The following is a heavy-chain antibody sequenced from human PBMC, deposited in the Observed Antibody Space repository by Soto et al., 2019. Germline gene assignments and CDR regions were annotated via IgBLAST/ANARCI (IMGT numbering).Heavy chain of an antibody. V-gene: IGHV1-69*12. Sequence: QVQLLPSGAEVKKPGASVRVSCEASGGTFRTYAISWVRQAPGQGLEWMGEIIPIFGTVNYAQKFQARVTITADESTTTVYMALRSLRSEDTAVYYCAKGAVAGTPTSYYYYGMDVWGQGTPVTVSS. CDR1: GGTFRTYA. J-gene: IGHJ6*02. D-gene: IGHD6-19*01. CDR3: AKGAVAGTPTSYYYYGMDV. CDR2: IIPIFGTV.